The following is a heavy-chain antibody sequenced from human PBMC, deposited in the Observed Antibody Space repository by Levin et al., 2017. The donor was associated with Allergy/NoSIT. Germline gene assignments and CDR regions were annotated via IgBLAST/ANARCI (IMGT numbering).Heavy chain of an antibody. J-gene: IGHJ4*02. CDR3: ARDPASSSGWQYYFDY. D-gene: IGHD6-19*01. CDR1: GFTFSSYG. CDR2: IWYDESNK. Sequence: LSLTCAASGFTFSSYGMHWVRQAPGKGLEWVAVIWYDESNKYYADSVKGRFTISRDNSKNTLYLQMNSLRAEDTAVYYCARDPASSSGWQYYFDYWGQGTLVTVSS. V-gene: IGHV3-33*01.